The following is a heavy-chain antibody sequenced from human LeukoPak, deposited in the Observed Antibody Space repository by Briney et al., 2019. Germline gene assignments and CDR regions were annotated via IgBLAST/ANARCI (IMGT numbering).Heavy chain of an antibody. Sequence: SETLSLTCTVSGGSMSSHYWSWVRQPPGKALEWIGYISHGGQTLSNPSLSSRVTISVDTSNNQFSLKLTSVTDADTAVYFCARDTYYTSGTYYIDYFDSWGQGALVTVSS. CDR2: ISHGGQT. CDR1: GGSMSSHY. V-gene: IGHV4-59*11. D-gene: IGHD3-10*01. J-gene: IGHJ4*02. CDR3: ARDTYYTSGTYYIDYFDS.